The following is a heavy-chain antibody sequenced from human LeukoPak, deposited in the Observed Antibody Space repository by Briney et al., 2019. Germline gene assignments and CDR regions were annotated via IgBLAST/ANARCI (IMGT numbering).Heavy chain of an antibody. CDR1: GFTLSSYS. CDR3: ARDHSDAFDI. Sequence: GGSLRLSCAASGFTLSSYSTNWVRQAPGKGLEWVSYISSSSSTIYYADSVKGRFTISRDNAKNPLYLQMNSLRAEDTAVYYCARDHSDAFDIWGQGAMVTVSS. CDR2: ISSSSSTI. V-gene: IGHV3-48*04. J-gene: IGHJ3*02.